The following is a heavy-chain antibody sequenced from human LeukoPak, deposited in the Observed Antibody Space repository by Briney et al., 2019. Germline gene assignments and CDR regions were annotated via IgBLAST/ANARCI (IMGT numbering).Heavy chain of an antibody. V-gene: IGHV3-23*01. J-gene: IGHJ5*02. Sequence: GGSLRLSCAASGFTLSSHAMSWGRQAPGKGVEWVSAIRGSGGSTYYADSVKGRFTISRDNSKNTLYLQMNSLRAEDTAVYYSAKETGGYSYGLDWFDPWGQGTLVTVSS. CDR1: GFTLSSHA. D-gene: IGHD5-18*01. CDR2: IRGSGGST. CDR3: AKETGGYSYGLDWFDP.